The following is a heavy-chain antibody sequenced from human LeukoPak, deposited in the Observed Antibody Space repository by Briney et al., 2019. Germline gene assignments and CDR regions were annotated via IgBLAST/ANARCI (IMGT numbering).Heavy chain of an antibody. CDR3: ARATTYDILTGYLDY. J-gene: IGHJ4*02. CDR2: ISSSSSYI. D-gene: IGHD3-9*01. CDR1: GFTFSSYT. V-gene: IGHV3-21*01. Sequence: GGSLRLSCAASGFTFSSYTMNWVRQAPGKGLEWVSSISSSSSYIYYAESVRGRFTMSRDNAKNSLYLQMNSLRAEDTAVYYCARATTYDILTGYLDYWGQGTLVTVSS.